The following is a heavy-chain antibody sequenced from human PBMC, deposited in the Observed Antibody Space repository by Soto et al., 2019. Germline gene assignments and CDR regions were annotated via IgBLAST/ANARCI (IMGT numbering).Heavy chain of an antibody. Sequence: GASVKVSCKASGGTFSSYAISWVRQAPGQGLEWMGGIIPIFGTANYAQKFQGRVTITADKSTSTAYMELSSLRSADTAVYYCARGGYCSSTSCLTEYYYYGMDVWGQGTTVTVSS. D-gene: IGHD2-2*01. J-gene: IGHJ6*02. CDR1: GGTFSSYA. V-gene: IGHV1-69*06. CDR3: ARGGYCSSTSCLTEYYYYGMDV. CDR2: IIPIFGTA.